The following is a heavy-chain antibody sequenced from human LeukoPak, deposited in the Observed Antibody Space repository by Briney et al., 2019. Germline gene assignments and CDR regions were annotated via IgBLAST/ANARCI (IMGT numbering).Heavy chain of an antibody. CDR1: GFTFDDYG. Sequence: GGSLRLSCAASGFTFDDYGMSWVRQAPGKGLEWGSGIYWNGGSTTYADSVKGRFTISRDNAKNSHYLQMNSLRAEDTALYYCARASNPDYYYYDMDVWGQGTTVTVSS. J-gene: IGHJ6*02. CDR3: ARASNPDYYYYDMDV. D-gene: IGHD1-14*01. V-gene: IGHV3-20*04. CDR2: IYWNGGST.